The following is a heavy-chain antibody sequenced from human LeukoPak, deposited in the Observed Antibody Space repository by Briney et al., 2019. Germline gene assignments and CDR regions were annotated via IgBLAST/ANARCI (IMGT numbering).Heavy chain of an antibody. J-gene: IGHJ4*02. V-gene: IGHV3-9*01. CDR2: ISWNSGSI. CDR1: GFTFDDYA. D-gene: IGHD2-15*01. Sequence: GGSLRLSCAASGFTFDDYAMHWVRQAPGKGLEWVSGISWNSGSIGYADSVKGRFTISRDNSKNTLYLQMNSLRAEDTAVYYCAKEYCSGGSCYKLGLTNWGQGTLVTVSS. CDR3: AKEYCSGGSCYKLGLTN.